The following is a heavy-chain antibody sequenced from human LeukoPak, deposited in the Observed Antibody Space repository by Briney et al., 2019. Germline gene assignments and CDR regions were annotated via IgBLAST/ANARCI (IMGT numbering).Heavy chain of an antibody. J-gene: IGHJ4*02. CDR2: ISYDGSNK. CDR3: AKGRRIMDWLLSSPLDY. Sequence: GGSLRLSCAASGFTFSSYGMHWVRQAPGKGLEWVAVISYDGSNKYYADSVKGRFTISRDNSKNTLYLQMNSLRAEDTAVYYCAKGRRIMDWLLSSPLDYWGQGTLVTVSS. CDR1: GFTFSSYG. V-gene: IGHV3-30*18. D-gene: IGHD3/OR15-3a*01.